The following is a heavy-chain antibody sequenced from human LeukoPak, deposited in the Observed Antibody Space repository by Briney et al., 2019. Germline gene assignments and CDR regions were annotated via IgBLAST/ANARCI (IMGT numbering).Heavy chain of an antibody. J-gene: IGHJ4*02. D-gene: IGHD2-2*01. CDR3: ARVREYCGSPSCSDFDY. CDR2: IYYSGST. Sequence: PSETLSLTCTVSAVSFSSHYWSWIRQPPGKGLEWIGYIYYSGSTNYNPSLKSRLTISVDTPKNQFSLKLSSVTAADTAVYYCARVREYCGSPSCSDFDYWGQGTLVTVSS. CDR1: AVSFSSHY. V-gene: IGHV4-59*11.